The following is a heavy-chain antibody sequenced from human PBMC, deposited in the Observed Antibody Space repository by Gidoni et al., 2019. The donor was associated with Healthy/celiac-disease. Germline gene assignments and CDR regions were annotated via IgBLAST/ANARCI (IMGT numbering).Heavy chain of an antibody. CDR2: ISGSGGST. CDR3: AKHGTVVTRFDY. J-gene: IGHJ4*02. Sequence: EVQLLESGGGLVQPGGSLRLSCAASGFTFSSHAMSWVRQAPGKGLEWVSAISGSGGSTYYADSVKGRFTISRDNSKNTLYLQMNSLRAEDTAVYYCAKHGTVVTRFDYWGQGTLVTVSS. CDR1: GFTFSSHA. D-gene: IGHD2-21*02. V-gene: IGHV3-23*01.